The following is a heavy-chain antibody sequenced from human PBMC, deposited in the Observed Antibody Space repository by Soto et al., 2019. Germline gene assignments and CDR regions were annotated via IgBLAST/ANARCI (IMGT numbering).Heavy chain of an antibody. D-gene: IGHD3-10*01. CDR2: TAYTGNT. J-gene: IGHJ4*02. CDR3: ATPTPLRGAMITNINFDF. Sequence: PSETLSLTCVVSGGSITSYHWSWIRQFPGKGLEWIAYTAYTGNTNYNPSLKSRVTISMDTSKNQLSLKLTSMTAADTAVYYCATPTPLRGAMITNINFDFWGQGTPVTVSS. CDR1: GGSITSYH. V-gene: IGHV4-59*03.